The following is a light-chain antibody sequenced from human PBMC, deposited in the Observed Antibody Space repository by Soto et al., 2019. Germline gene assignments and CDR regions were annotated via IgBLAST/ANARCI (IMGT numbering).Light chain of an antibody. CDR1: QSVNGL. V-gene: IGKV3-11*01. CDR3: QHRISWPLT. CDR2: DAS. J-gene: IGKJ4*01. Sequence: EIMLKQSPATLSLSPGERATLSCRASQSVNGLLGWYQQKPGQAPRLLISDASKRATGIPARFSGSGFETDFTLTISSLEPEDFAVYYCQHRISWPLTFAGGT.